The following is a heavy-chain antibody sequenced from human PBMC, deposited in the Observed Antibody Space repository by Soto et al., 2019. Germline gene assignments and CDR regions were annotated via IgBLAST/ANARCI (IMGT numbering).Heavy chain of an antibody. CDR3: ARGPGGGSNWFDP. CDR2: IYQTGSP. Sequence: TLRHTYGVSGGTLGSGAYAWSWIRQPPGKDLEWIGYIYQTGSPYYNPSLKSRVTLSVDRSRNQFSLKLTSVTAADTAVYYCARGPGGGSNWFDPWGQGTRVTGS. CDR1: GGTLGSGAYA. J-gene: IGHJ5*02. V-gene: IGHV4-30-2*01. D-gene: IGHD2-15*01.